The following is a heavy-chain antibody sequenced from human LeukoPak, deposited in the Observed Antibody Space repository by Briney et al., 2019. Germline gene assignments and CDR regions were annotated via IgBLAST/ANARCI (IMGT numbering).Heavy chain of an antibody. D-gene: IGHD5-18*01. J-gene: IGHJ3*02. V-gene: IGHV4-61*02. Sequence: PSETLSLTSTVSGGSISSGSYYWSWIRQPAGKGREWIGRIYTSGSTNYNPSLKSRVTISVATSKNQFSLQLSSVTATDTAVYYCARDRKGYSYGPGAFDIWGQRTMVTVSS. CDR1: GGSISSGSYY. CDR2: IYTSGST. CDR3: ARDRKGYSYGPGAFDI.